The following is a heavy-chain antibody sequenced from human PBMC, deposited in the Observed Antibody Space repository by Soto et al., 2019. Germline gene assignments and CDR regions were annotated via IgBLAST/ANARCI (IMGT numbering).Heavy chain of an antibody. Sequence: PGGSLRLSCAASGFTFSSYGMHWVRQAPGKGLEWVAVISYDGSNKYYADSVKGRFTISRDNSKNTLYLQMNSLRAEDTAVYYCAKRYSSSSPIDYWGQGTLVTVSS. CDR1: GFTFSSYG. V-gene: IGHV3-30*18. CDR3: AKRYSSSSPIDY. J-gene: IGHJ4*02. D-gene: IGHD6-6*01. CDR2: ISYDGSNK.